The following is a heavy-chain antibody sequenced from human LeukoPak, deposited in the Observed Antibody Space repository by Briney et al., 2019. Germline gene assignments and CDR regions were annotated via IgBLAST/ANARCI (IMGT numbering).Heavy chain of an antibody. CDR3: ARVVRGYSYGYLYYFDY. Sequence: PSETLSLTCAVYGGSFSGYYWSWIRQPPGKGPEWIGEINHSGSTNYNPSLKSRVTISVDTSKNQFSLKLSSVTAADTAVYYCARVVRGYSYGYLYYFDYWGQGTLVTVSS. CDR1: GGSFSGYY. J-gene: IGHJ4*02. D-gene: IGHD5-18*01. CDR2: INHSGST. V-gene: IGHV4-34*01.